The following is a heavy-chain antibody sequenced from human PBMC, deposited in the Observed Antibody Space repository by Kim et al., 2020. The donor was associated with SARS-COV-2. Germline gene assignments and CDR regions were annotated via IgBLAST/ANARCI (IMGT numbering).Heavy chain of an antibody. D-gene: IGHD5-12*01. CDR1: GFTFSSYG. CDR3: AKDRWLQRYRPDAFDI. Sequence: GGSLRLSCAASGFTFSSYGMHWVRQAPGKGLEWVAVISYDGSNKYYADSVKGRFTISRDNSKNTLYLQMNSLRAEDTAVYYCAKDRWLQRYRPDAFDIWGQGTMVTVSS. J-gene: IGHJ3*02. V-gene: IGHV3-30*18. CDR2: ISYDGSNK.